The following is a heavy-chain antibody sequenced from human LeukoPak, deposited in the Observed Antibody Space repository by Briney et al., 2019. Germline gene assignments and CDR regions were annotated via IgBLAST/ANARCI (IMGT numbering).Heavy chain of an antibody. CDR3: ARSPDILTGENFDY. CDR2: INPKSGGT. J-gene: IGHJ4*02. D-gene: IGHD3-9*01. Sequence: ASVKVSCKASGYTFSGYYMHWVRQAPGQGLEWMGWINPKSGGTNEAQKFHDRVTMTRDTSIRAAYMEVSRLRSDDTAVYYCARSPDILTGENFDYWGQGTLVTVSS. V-gene: IGHV1-2*02. CDR1: GYTFSGYY.